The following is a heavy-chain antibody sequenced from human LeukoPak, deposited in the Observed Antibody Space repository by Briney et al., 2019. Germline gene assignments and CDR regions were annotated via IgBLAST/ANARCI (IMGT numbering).Heavy chain of an antibody. D-gene: IGHD2/OR15-2a*01. Sequence: GASVKVSFKASGYTFTGYYMHLVRQAPGQGLEWMGWINPNSGGTNYAQKFQGRVTTTRDTSISTAYMELSRLRSDDTAVYYCARDRASTIDYWGQGTLVTVSS. V-gene: IGHV1-2*02. J-gene: IGHJ4*02. CDR3: ARDRASTIDY. CDR2: INPNSGGT. CDR1: GYTFTGYY.